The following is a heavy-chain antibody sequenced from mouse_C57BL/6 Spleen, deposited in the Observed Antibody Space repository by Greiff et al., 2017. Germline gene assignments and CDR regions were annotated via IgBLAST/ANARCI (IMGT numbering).Heavy chain of an antibody. D-gene: IGHD1-1*01. CDR1: GFTFSDYG. CDR3: ARGETTVVATGGFDY. CDR2: ISSGSSTI. V-gene: IGHV5-17*01. Sequence: DVKLVESGGGLVKPGGSLKLSCAASGFTFSDYGMHWVRQAPEKGLEWVAYISSGSSTIYYADTVKGRFTISRDNAKNTLFLQMTSLRSEDTAMYYCARGETTVVATGGFDYWGQGTTLTVSS. J-gene: IGHJ2*01.